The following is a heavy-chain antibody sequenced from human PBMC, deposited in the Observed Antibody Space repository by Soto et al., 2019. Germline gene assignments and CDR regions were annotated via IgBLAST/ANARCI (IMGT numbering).Heavy chain of an antibody. CDR3: ARLRLYYYDSSGYYIASGMDV. CDR1: GGSISSSSYY. J-gene: IGHJ6*02. CDR2: IYYSGST. V-gene: IGHV4-39*01. D-gene: IGHD3-22*01. Sequence: SETLSLTCTVSGGSISSSSYYWGWIRQPPGKGQERIGSIYYSGSTYYNPSLKSRVTISVDTSKNQFSLKLSSVTAADTAVYYCARLRLYYYDSSGYYIASGMDVWGQGTTVTSP.